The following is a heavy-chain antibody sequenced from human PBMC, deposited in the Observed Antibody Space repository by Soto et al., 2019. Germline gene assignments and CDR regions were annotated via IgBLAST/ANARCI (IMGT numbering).Heavy chain of an antibody. CDR3: ARRV. CDR2: ISAGGDRT. J-gene: IGHJ4*02. Sequence: PVGSLRLSCATSGFTFSNYPMNWVRQAPGKGLEWVSGISAGGDRTYYADSVKGRFTIFRDNSKNSVSLRMNSLRVEDTAVYYCARRVCGQGTLVTVSS. V-gene: IGHV3-23*01. CDR1: GFTFSNYP.